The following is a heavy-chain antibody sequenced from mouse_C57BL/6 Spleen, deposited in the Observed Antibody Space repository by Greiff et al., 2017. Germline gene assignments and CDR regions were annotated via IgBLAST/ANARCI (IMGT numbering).Heavy chain of an antibody. CDR1: GYTFTSYW. D-gene: IGHD2-4*01. J-gene: IGHJ4*01. V-gene: IGHV1-64*01. CDR2: IHPNSGST. CDR3: ARFYYDYLYAMDY. Sequence: QVQLQQPGAELVKPGASVKLSCKASGYTFTSYWMHWVKQRPGQGLEWIGMIHPNSGSTNYNEKFKSKATLTVDKSSSTAYMQLSSLTSEDSAVYYCARFYYDYLYAMDYWGQGTSVTVSS.